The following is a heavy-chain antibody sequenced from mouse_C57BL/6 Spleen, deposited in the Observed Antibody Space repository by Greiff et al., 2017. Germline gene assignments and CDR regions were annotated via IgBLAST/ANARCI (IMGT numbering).Heavy chain of an antibody. CDR1: GFNIKDYY. Sequence: EVKLMESGAELVRPGASVKLSCTASGFNIKDYYMHWVKQRPEQGLEWIGRIDPEDGDPAYAPKFQGKATMTADTSSNTAYLQLSSLTSEDTAVYYCTTGAGTRYFDVWGTGTTVTVSS. D-gene: IGHD4-1*01. CDR2: IDPEDGDP. J-gene: IGHJ1*03. CDR3: TTGAGTRYFDV. V-gene: IGHV14-1*01.